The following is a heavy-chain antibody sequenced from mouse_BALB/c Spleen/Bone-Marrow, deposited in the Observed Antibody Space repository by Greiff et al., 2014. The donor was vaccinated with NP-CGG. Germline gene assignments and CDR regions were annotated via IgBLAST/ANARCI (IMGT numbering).Heavy chain of an antibody. D-gene: IGHD4-1*01. V-gene: IGHV3-8*02. CDR1: GDSITRGY. CDR2: ITYSANT. J-gene: IGHJ2*01. CDR3: ATGYYFDY. Sequence: VQLQQSGPSLVKPSQTLSLTCSVTGDSITRGYWNWIRKFPGNKLEYMGYITYSANTYYNPSLKSRPSITRDTSKNQYYLQLNSVTTEDTATYYCATGYYFDYWGQGTTLTVSS.